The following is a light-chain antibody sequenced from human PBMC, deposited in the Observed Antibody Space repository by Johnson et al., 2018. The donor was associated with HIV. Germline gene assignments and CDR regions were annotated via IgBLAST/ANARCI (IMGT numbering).Light chain of an antibody. CDR3: GTWDSSLSAVV. CDR2: ENH. V-gene: IGLV1-51*02. Sequence: QSVLTQPPSVSAAPGQKVTISCSGSSSDMGNYAVSWYQQLPGTAPKLLIYENHKRPSGIPDLFSGSKSATSATLGITGLQTGDEADYYCGTWDSSLSAVVFGTGTKVTVL. J-gene: IGLJ1*01. CDR1: SSDMGNYA.